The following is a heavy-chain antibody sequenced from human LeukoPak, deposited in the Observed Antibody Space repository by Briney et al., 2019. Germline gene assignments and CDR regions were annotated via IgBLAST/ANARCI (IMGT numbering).Heavy chain of an antibody. D-gene: IGHD3-10*01. J-gene: IGHJ3*02. CDR2: INHSGST. CDR3: ARGGVLLWFGELTDDAFDI. CDR1: GGSFSGYY. V-gene: IGHV4-34*01. Sequence: SETLSLTCAVYGGSFSGYYWSWIRQPPGKGLEWIGEINHSGSTNYNPSLKSRVTISVDTSKNQFSLKLSSVTAADTAVYYCARGGVLLWFGELTDDAFDIWGQGTMVTVSS.